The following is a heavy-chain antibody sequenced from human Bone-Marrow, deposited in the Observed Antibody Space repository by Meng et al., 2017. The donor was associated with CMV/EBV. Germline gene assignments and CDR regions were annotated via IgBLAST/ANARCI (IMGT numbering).Heavy chain of an antibody. CDR1: GNFSCVT. J-gene: IGHJ5*02. CDR3: ARDIGGVVITPGGFDP. V-gene: IGHV1-69*04. D-gene: IGHD3-3*01. CDR2: IIFIVDIT. Sequence: GNFSCVTSSWVQQAPGQGLEGMGRIIFIVDITNYAQKFQGRVTITADKSTSTAYMELRGLTSADTAVYYCARDIGGVVITPGGFDPWGQGTLVTVSS.